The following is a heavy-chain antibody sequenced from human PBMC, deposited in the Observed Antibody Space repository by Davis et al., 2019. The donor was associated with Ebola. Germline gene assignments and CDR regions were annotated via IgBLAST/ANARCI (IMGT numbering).Heavy chain of an antibody. V-gene: IGHV3-74*01. J-gene: IGHJ6*04. CDR1: GFTFDDYA. D-gene: IGHD6-13*01. CDR3: ARDGIATFGKVKYYYGMDV. CDR2: IKSDGST. Sequence: HTGGSLRLSCAASGFTFDDYAMHWVRQAPGKGLVWVSRIKSDGSTIYADSVKGRFTISRDNAKNTLYLQMNSLRVEDTAVYYCARDGIATFGKVKYYYGMDVWGKGTTVTVSS.